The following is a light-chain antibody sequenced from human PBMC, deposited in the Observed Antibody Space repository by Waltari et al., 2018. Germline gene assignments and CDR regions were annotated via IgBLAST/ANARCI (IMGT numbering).Light chain of an antibody. CDR1: NSNIGNNA. CDR3: EAWDDTLNGVV. V-gene: IGLV1-36*01. J-gene: IGLJ3*02. CDR2: YDN. Sequence: QSVLTQPPSVSEAPRQWVTISCSGSNSNIGNNAVNWYQKLPGKAPKLLIYYDNLLSSGVSDRFSCSKSDTSASLAISGLQSEDEADYYCEAWDDTLNGVVFGGGTKLTVL.